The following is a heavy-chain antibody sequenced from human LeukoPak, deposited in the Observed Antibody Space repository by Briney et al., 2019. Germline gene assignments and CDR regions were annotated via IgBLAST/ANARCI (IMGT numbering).Heavy chain of an antibody. CDR2: IRYDGSNK. CDR1: GFTFSSYG. D-gene: IGHD3-22*01. J-gene: IGHJ4*02. CDR3: AKDQGPEYYYDSSGFY. Sequence: GGSLRLSCAASGFTFSSYGMHWIRQAPGKGLEWVAFIRYDGSNKYYADSVKGRFTISRDNSKNTLYLQMNSLRAEDTAVYYCAKDQGPEYYYDSSGFYWGQGTLVTVSS. V-gene: IGHV3-30*02.